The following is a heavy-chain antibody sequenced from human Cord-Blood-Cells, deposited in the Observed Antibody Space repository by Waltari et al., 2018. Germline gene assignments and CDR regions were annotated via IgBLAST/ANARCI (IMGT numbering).Heavy chain of an antibody. Sequence: QLQLQESGPGLVKPSATLSLTCTVSGGSISSSSYYWCWIRQPPGKGLEWFGSIYYSGGTYYNPSLKSRVTISVDTSKNQFSLKLSSVTAADTAVYYCARRPITGEEYFDYWGQGTLVTVSS. D-gene: IGHD7-27*01. J-gene: IGHJ4*02. CDR1: GGSISSSSYY. CDR3: ARRPITGEEYFDY. CDR2: IYYSGGT. V-gene: IGHV4-39*01.